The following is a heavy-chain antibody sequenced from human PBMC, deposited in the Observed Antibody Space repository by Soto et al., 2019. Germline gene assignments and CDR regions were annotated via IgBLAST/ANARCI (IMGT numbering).Heavy chain of an antibody. D-gene: IGHD2-21*02. CDR1: GLTFGNYA. CDR2: ISGDSGRT. CDR3: AVTPNCGRDCSAASYWYFDI. Sequence: EVQLLESGGGLVQPGGSVRLSCAASGLTFGNYAMSWVRQAPGKGLEWVSAISGDSGRTYYADSVKGRFTISRDNSKNTLSLQMNTLRAEDPAVYYCAVTPNCGRDCSAASYWYFDIWGRGTLVTVSS. J-gene: IGHJ2*01. V-gene: IGHV3-23*01.